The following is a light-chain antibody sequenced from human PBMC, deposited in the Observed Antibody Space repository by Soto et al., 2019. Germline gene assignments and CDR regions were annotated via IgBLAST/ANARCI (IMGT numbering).Light chain of an antibody. CDR2: AAS. CDR3: QQYGNSPQT. J-gene: IGKJ1*01. CDR1: QTVSSSF. V-gene: IGKV3-20*01. Sequence: EIVLAQSPGTLSLSAGERATLSCRSSQTVSSSFLAWYQQTPGQAPRLLIYAASSRATGIPDRFSGSGSGTDFTLTISRLDPEDFAVYYCQQYGNSPQTFGQGTKVDIK.